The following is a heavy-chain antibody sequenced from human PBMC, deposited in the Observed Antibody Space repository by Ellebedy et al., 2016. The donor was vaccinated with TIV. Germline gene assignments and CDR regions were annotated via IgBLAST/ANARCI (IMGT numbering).Heavy chain of an antibody. J-gene: IGHJ5*02. CDR1: GFTFSSYW. CDR3: ARGSLRFFSNWFDP. D-gene: IGHD3-3*01. V-gene: IGHV3-7*03. Sequence: GGSLRLSXAASGFTFSSYWMSWVRQAPGKGLEWVANIKQDGSEKYYVDSVKGRFTISRDNAKNSLYLQMNSLRAEDTAVYYCARGSLRFFSNWFDPWGQGTLVTVSS. CDR2: IKQDGSEK.